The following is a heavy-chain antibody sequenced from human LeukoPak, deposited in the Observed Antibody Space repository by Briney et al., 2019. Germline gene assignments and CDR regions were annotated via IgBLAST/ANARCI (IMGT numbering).Heavy chain of an antibody. CDR1: GFTFSSYG. D-gene: IGHD2-2*01. CDR3: AKDQCTRTSCDGYPGY. J-gene: IGHJ4*02. V-gene: IGHV3-30*02. Sequence: PGGSLRRSCAASGFTFSSYGMHWLRQAPGKGLEWVAFIHFDGSTKYSGDSVKGRFTISRDNSKNTLYLQMNSLRPEDTAVYYCAKDQCTRTSCDGYPGYWGQGSLVTVSS. CDR2: IHFDGSTK.